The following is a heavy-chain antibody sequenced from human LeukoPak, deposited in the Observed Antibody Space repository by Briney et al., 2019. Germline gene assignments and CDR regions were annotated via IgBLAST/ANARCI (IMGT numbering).Heavy chain of an antibody. CDR1: GGSISSYY. CDR3: ARQRYYYYMDV. CDR2: IYYSGST. J-gene: IGHJ6*03. V-gene: IGHV4-59*08. Sequence: SETLSLTCTVSGGSISSYYWSWIRQPPGKGLEWIGYIYYSGSTNYNPSLKSRVTISVDTSKNQFSLKLSSVTAADTAVYYCARQRYYYYMDVWGKGTTVTISS.